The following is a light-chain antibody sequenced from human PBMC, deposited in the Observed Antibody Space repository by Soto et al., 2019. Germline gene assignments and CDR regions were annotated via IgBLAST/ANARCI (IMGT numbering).Light chain of an antibody. CDR3: QHYNSYSEA. CDR1: QTISSW. J-gene: IGKJ1*01. V-gene: IGKV1-5*03. CDR2: KAP. Sequence: DIQMTQSPSTLSGSVGDRVTITCRASQTISSWLAWYQQKPGTAPKLLIYKAPTLKSGVPSRFSGSGSGTEFTLTSSSLQPDDFATYYCQHYNSYSEAFGQGTKVELK.